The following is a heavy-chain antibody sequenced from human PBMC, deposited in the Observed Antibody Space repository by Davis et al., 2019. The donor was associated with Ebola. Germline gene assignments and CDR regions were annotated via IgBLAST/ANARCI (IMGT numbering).Heavy chain of an antibody. CDR2: ISGSGGST. CDR3: AKDASMVPYNWFDP. V-gene: IGHV3-23*01. Sequence: GESLKISCAASGFTFSSYAMSWVRQAPGKGLEWVSAISGSGGSTYYADSVKGRFTISRDNSKNTRYLQMNSLRAEDTAVYYCAKDASMVPYNWFDPWGQGTLVTVSS. D-gene: IGHD2/OR15-2a*01. J-gene: IGHJ5*02. CDR1: GFTFSSYA.